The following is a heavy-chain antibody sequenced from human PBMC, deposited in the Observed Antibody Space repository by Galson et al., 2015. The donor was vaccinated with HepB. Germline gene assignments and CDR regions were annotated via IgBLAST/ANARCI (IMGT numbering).Heavy chain of an antibody. CDR3: TRERAVWFGESFPFH. CDR1: GFTFTDYL. V-gene: IGHV3-49*03. D-gene: IGHD3-10*01. CDR2: IRSKAYGGTS. J-gene: IGHJ4*02. Sequence: SLRLSCAASGFTFTDYLMSWFRQTPGRGLEWVGLIRSKAYGGTSDYAASVQGRFTISRDDSKSSVYLQMNSLKTDDTALYFCTRERAVWFGESFPFHWGQGTLVTVSS.